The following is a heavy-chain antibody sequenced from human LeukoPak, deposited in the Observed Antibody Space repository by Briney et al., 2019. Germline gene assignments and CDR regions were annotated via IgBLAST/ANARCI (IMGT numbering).Heavy chain of an antibody. CDR1: GGSFSGYY. CDR2: INHSGST. CDR3: ARRAAVAAAGTRYYYMDV. Sequence: SSETLSLTCAVYGGSFSGYYWSWIRQPPGKGLEWIGEINHSGSTNYNPSLKSRVTISVDTSKNQFSLKLSSVTAADTALYYCARRAAVAAAGTRYYYMDVWGKGTTVTISS. V-gene: IGHV4-34*01. J-gene: IGHJ6*03. D-gene: IGHD6-13*01.